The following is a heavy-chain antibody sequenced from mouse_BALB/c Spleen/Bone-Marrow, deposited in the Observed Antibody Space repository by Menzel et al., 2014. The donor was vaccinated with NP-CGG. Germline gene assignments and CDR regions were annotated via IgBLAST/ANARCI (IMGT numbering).Heavy chain of an antibody. CDR2: IYPGSGYT. CDR3: ARRGNYGAMDY. CDR1: GYTFTNYY. J-gene: IGHJ4*01. V-gene: IGHV1-63*02. D-gene: IGHD2-1*01. Sequence: VKVVESGAELVRPGASVKMSCKAAGYTFTNYYIGWVKQRPGHGLEWIGQIYPGSGYTNYNENFKGKATLTADTSSSTAYMQLSSLTSEASAIYFCARRGNYGAMDYWGQGTSVTVSS.